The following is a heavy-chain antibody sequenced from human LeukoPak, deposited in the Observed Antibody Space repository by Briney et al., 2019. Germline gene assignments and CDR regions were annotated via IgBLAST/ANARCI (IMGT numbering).Heavy chain of an antibody. CDR1: GFSFSGYW. Sequence: GGSLRLSCAASGFSFSGYWMSWIRQAPGKGLEWVAIIKSDGSEKFYVDSVKGRFTISRDNAENSLYLQMNSLRVEDTALYYCARSTLYAFDIWSQGTMVTVSS. J-gene: IGHJ3*02. D-gene: IGHD3-16*02. V-gene: IGHV3-7*04. CDR3: ARSTLYAFDI. CDR2: IKSDGSEK.